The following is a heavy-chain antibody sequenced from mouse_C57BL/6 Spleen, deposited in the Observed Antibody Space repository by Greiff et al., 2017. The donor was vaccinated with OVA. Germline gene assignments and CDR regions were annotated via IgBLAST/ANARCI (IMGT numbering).Heavy chain of an antibody. CDR2: IRSKSSNYAT. V-gene: IGHV10-3*01. D-gene: IGHD4-1*01. J-gene: IGHJ1*03. Sequence: EVQVVESGGGLVQPKGSLKLSCAASGFTFNTYAMHWVRQAPGKGLEWVARIRSKSSNYATYYADSVKDRFTISRDDSQSMLYLQMNNLKTEDTAMYYCVRAQTGTRYFDVWGTGTTVTVSS. CDR3: VRAQTGTRYFDV. CDR1: GFTFNTYA.